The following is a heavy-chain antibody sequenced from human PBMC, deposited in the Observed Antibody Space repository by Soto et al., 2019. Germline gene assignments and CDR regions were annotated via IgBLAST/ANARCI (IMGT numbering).Heavy chain of an antibody. CDR2: IYFNENT. J-gene: IGHJ4*02. CDR3: ARQITMVRGIDF. Sequence: SETLSLTCSISGGSISSGGYYWSWVRQRPGKGLEWIGYIYFNENTYYNPSLKTRVTISAGTSKSQFSLRLSSVTAADAAVYYCARQITMVRGIDFWGPGSSVTVSS. V-gene: IGHV4-31*03. D-gene: IGHD3-10*01. CDR1: GGSISSGGYY.